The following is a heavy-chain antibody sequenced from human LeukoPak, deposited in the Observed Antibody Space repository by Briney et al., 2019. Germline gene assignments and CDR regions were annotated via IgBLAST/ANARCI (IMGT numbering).Heavy chain of an antibody. CDR3: ASSPHSVPATAQFDY. CDR1: GGSFSANY. CDR2: INHTGRT. V-gene: IGHV4-34*01. J-gene: IGHJ4*02. Sequence: PSETLSLTCAVSGGSFSANYWSWIRQPPGEGPEWIGEINHTGRTNYNPSLKSRVTISVDKSKNQFSLKLSSVTAADTAVYYCASSPHSVPATAQFDYWGQGTLVTVSS. D-gene: IGHD2-2*01.